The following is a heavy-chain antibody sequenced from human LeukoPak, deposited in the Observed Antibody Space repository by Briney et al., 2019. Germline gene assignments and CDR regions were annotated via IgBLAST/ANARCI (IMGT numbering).Heavy chain of an antibody. CDR3: VREIGNSGNYD. V-gene: IGHV3-53*01. CDR2: IYRGDGT. CDR1: GFAISSDY. D-gene: IGHD1-7*01. Sequence: GGSLRLSCAASGFAISSDYMSWVRQAPGKGLEWVSVIYRGDGTYYADSVMGRFTIYRDSFENTLYLQMNRLRAEDTAVYYCVREIGNSGNYDWGQGTLVTV. J-gene: IGHJ4*02.